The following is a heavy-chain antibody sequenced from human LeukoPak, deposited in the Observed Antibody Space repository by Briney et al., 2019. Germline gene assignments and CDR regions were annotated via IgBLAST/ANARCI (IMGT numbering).Heavy chain of an antibody. J-gene: IGHJ4*02. D-gene: IGHD2-2*02. V-gene: IGHV3-21*01. CDR2: INSSSTYI. CDR3: ARDYCRSARCYNVDY. CDR1: GFTFSSYS. Sequence: GGSLRLSCAASGFTFSSYSMNWVRQAPRKGLEWVSSINSSSTYIYYADSVKGRFTISRDNAKNSLYLQMNSLRAEDTAVYYCARDYCRSARCYNVDYWGQGSLVTVSS.